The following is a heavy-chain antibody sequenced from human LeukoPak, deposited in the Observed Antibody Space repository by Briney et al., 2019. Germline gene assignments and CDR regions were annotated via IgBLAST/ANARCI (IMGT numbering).Heavy chain of an antibody. CDR1: GFTFSSYW. D-gene: IGHD4-17*01. CDR3: ARVHGDYPYYYYYMDV. CDR2: INSDGSST. V-gene: IGHV3-74*01. J-gene: IGHJ6*03. Sequence: PGGSLRLSCAASGFTFSSYWMHWVRQAPGKGLVWVSRINSDGSSTSYADSVKGRFTISRDNAKNTLYLQMNSLRAEDTAVSYCARVHGDYPYYYYYMDVWGKGTTVTVSS.